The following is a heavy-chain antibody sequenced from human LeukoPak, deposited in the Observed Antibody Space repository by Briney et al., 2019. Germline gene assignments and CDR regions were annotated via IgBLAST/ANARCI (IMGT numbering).Heavy chain of an antibody. J-gene: IGHJ4*02. CDR1: GFTFSSYA. Sequence: GGSLRLSCAASGFTFSSYAMSWVRQAPGKGLEWVSVISGSGGSTYYADSVKGRFTISRHNSKNTLYLQMNSLRAEDTAVYYCVREQGYFDYWGQGTLVTVSS. V-gene: IGHV3-23*01. CDR3: VREQGYFDY. CDR2: ISGSGGST.